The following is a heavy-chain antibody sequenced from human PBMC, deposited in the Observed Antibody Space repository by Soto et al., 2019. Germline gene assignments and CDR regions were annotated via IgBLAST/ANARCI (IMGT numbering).Heavy chain of an antibody. V-gene: IGHV6-1*01. CDR3: VYIGYDGRSVEGRYGLDAFDI. Sequence: SQTLSLTCAISGDSVSSNSAAWNWIRQSPSRGLEWLGRTYYRSKWYNDYAVSVKSRITINPDTSKNQFSLQLNSVTPEDTAVYYCVYIGYDGRSVEGRYGLDAFDIWGQGTMVTVSS. J-gene: IGHJ3*02. CDR2: TYYRSKWYN. CDR1: GDSVSSNSAA. D-gene: IGHD5-12*01.